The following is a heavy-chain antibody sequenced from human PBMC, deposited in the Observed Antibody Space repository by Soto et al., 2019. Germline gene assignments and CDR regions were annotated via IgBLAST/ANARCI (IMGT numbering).Heavy chain of an antibody. Sequence: QVQLVESGGGVVRPGGSLRLSCAASGFTFTNFDMHWVRQAPGKGLEWVAVIWYDGSNKYYADSVKGRFTISRDNSKSTLYLQMYSLRAEDTAVYYCARDRSEYTTTSIDYWCQGTLVTVSS. CDR2: IWYDGSNK. CDR1: GFTFTNFD. V-gene: IGHV3-33*01. D-gene: IGHD2-2*02. J-gene: IGHJ4*02. CDR3: ARDRSEYTTTSIDY.